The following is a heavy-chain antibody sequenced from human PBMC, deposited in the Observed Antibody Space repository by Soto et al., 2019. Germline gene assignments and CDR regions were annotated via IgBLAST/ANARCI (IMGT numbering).Heavy chain of an antibody. CDR2: FSATSENT. V-gene: IGHV3-23*01. CDR1: GFFFSSYT. J-gene: IGHJ4*02. CDR3: AKARDQQWVRLPFDY. D-gene: IGHD6-19*01. Sequence: EVQLLESGGGLVQPGGSLRLSCVGSGFFFSSYTMTWVRQAPGKGLEWVSSFSATSENTYYADSVRGRFTISRDNSKNTPFLQMNSLTAEATAMYYCAKARDQQWVRLPFDYWGQGILVIVSS.